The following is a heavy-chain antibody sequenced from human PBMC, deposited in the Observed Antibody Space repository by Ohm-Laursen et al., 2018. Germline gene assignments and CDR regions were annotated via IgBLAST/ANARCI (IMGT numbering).Heavy chain of an antibody. V-gene: IGHV3-66*01. CDR2: IYSGGST. CDR3: ARDSSSGWYHNY. D-gene: IGHD6-19*01. J-gene: IGHJ4*02. Sequence: SLRLSCSASGFTVSSNYMSWVRQAPGKGLEWVSVIYSGGSTYYADSVKGRFTISRDKSKNTLYLQMNSLRAEDTAMYYCARDSSSGWYHNYWGQGTLVTVSS. CDR1: GFTVSSNY.